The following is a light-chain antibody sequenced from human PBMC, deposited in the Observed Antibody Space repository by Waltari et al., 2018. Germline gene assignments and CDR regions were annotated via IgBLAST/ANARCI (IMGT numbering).Light chain of an antibody. CDR2: DAS. J-gene: IGKJ5*01. CDR1: QNVDRY. Sequence: EILLTQSPATLSLSPGERATLSCRASQNVDRYLSWYQQRPGQAPRLLISDASRRASGFPARFSGSGSGTDFTLSINSLEPEDFAVYYCHQRSVWPITFGQGTRLDIK. CDR3: HQRSVWPIT. V-gene: IGKV3-11*01.